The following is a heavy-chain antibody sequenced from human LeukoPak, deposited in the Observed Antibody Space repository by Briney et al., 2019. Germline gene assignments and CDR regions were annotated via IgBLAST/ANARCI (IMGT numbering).Heavy chain of an antibody. CDR1: GGSISSYY. V-gene: IGHV4-59*01. CDR3: ARGDYISSSALFDY. J-gene: IGHJ4*02. Sequence: SETLSLTCTVSGGSISSYYWSWIRQPPGKGLEWIGYIYYSGSTNYNPSLKSRVTISVDTSKNQFSLKLSSVTAADTAVYYCARGDYISSSALFDYWGQGTLVTVSS. D-gene: IGHD6-6*01. CDR2: IYYSGST.